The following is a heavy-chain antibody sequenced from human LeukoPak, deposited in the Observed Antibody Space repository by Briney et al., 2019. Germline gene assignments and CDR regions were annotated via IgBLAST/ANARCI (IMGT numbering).Heavy chain of an antibody. D-gene: IGHD1-26*01. V-gene: IGHV3-7*01. J-gene: IGHJ4*02. CDR1: GLSVSSNF. Sequence: GGSLRLSCAATGLSVSSNFMSWVRQAPGKGLEWEANIKQDGGEKYYVDSVKGRFTVSRDNARNSLYLQMNSLRAEDTAVYFCARDDTYSGSFDYWGQGTLVTVSS. CDR3: ARDDTYSGSFDY. CDR2: IKQDGGEK.